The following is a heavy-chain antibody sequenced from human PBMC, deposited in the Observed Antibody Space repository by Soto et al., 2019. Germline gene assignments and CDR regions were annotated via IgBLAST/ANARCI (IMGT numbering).Heavy chain of an antibody. CDR2: VSSTGSS. Sequence: VQLQESGPGLVKPSETLSLSCTVSGDSISHYYWSWIRQSAEKRLEWIGRVSSTGSSYYNPSLTTRVTISVDTSKNQVSRNFTSVTAADTAVYYCAIGVPAAGTDWFDPWGQGTLVTVSS. V-gene: IGHV4-4*07. CDR3: AIGVPAAGTDWFDP. D-gene: IGHD6-13*01. J-gene: IGHJ5*02. CDR1: GDSISHYY.